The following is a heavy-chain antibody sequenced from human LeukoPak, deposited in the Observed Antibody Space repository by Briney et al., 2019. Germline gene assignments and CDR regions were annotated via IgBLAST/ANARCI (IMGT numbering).Heavy chain of an antibody. J-gene: IGHJ1*01. V-gene: IGHV3-66*01. CDR3: ARGSGMARGYFQH. Sequence: GGSLRLSCAASGFIVNSYYMSWVRQAPGKGLEWVSVIYSSGNTYYADSVKARFTISRDNSKNTLYLQMNSLRDEDSAVYYCARGSGMARGYFQHWGQGTLVTVSS. CDR2: IYSSGNT. CDR1: GFIVNSYY. D-gene: IGHD5-24*01.